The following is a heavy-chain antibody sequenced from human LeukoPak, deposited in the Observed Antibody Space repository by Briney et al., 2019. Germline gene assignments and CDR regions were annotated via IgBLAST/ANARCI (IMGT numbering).Heavy chain of an antibody. J-gene: IGHJ3*02. CDR1: GFTFSNYW. D-gene: IGHD1-1*01. CDR3: ARGNAHAFDI. Sequence: GGSLRLSCADSGFTFSNYWMHWVRQDPGKGLVWVSRINSDGSSTTSADSVKGRFTISRDNAENTLYLQMNSLRAEDTAVYFCARGNAHAFDIWGQGTMVTVSS. CDR2: INSDGSST. V-gene: IGHV3-74*01.